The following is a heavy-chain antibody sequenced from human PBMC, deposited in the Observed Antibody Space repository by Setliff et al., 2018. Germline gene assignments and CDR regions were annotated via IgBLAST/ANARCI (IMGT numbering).Heavy chain of an antibody. CDR2: IYTSGST. V-gene: IGHV4-61*02. Sequence: SETLSLTCTVSGGSISSGSYYWSWIRQPAGKGLEWIGRIYTSGSTNYNPSLKSRVTISVDTSKNQFSLKLRSVTAADSAVYYCARDRTAYSYGLDVWGQGTTVTVSS. CDR3: ARDRTAYSYGLDV. J-gene: IGHJ6*02. D-gene: IGHD5-18*01. CDR1: GGSISSGSYY.